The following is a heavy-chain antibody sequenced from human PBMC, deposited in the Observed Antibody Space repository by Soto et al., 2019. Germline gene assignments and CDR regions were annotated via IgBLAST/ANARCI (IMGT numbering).Heavy chain of an antibody. Sequence: EVHLVESGGGLVQPGGSLRVSCAASGFTFSNYAMNWVRQAPGKGLEWVSYISIGSGSIFYADSVKGRFTISGDDAKNSLYLQMNTLRDEDTAVYYCVRDDRWAFDFWGQGTMVTVSS. J-gene: IGHJ3*01. CDR2: ISIGSGSI. CDR3: VRDDRWAFDF. CDR1: GFTFSNYA. V-gene: IGHV3-48*02. D-gene: IGHD3-22*01.